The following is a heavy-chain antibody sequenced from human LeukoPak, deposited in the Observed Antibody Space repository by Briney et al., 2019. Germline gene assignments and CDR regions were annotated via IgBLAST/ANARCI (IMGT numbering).Heavy chain of an antibody. CDR3: ARDSYDILTGHYFDY. CDR1: GYTFTSYG. CDR2: ISAYNRNT. Sequence: ASVKVSCKASGYTFTSYGISWVRQAPGQGLEWMGWISAYNRNTNYAQELQGRVTMTTDTSTSTAYMELRSLRSDDTAVYYCARDSYDILTGHYFDYWGQGTLVTVSS. V-gene: IGHV1-18*01. J-gene: IGHJ4*02. D-gene: IGHD3-9*01.